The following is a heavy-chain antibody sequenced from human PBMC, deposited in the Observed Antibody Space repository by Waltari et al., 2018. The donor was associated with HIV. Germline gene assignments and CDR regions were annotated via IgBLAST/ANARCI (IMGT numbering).Heavy chain of an antibody. D-gene: IGHD3-22*01. CDR2: IYYSGTT. J-gene: IGHJ5*02. Sequence: QLQLQESGPGLVKPSETLSLTCTVSGGPISSSSYYWGWIRQPPGKGLEWMWSIYYSGTTSYNPSLKSRVTIFVDTSKNHFSLKLSSVTAADTAVYYCARQGEPYYDDRSDDNWFDPWGQGTLVTVSS. CDR3: ARQGEPYYDDRSDDNWFDP. CDR1: GGPISSSSYY. V-gene: IGHV4-39*01.